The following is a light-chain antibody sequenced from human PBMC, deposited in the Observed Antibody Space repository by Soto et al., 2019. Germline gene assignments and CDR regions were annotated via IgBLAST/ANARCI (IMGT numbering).Light chain of an antibody. CDR3: QQLNSYPIT. CDR2: AAS. J-gene: IGKJ5*01. Sequence: IQLTQSPSSLSASVGDRVTITCRARQCISSYLALYQQKPGKAPKLLVYAASTLPSGVPSRFSGSGSGTDFTLTISSLQPEEFATYYCQQLNSYPITFGHGTRLEIK. V-gene: IGKV1-9*01. CDR1: QCISSY.